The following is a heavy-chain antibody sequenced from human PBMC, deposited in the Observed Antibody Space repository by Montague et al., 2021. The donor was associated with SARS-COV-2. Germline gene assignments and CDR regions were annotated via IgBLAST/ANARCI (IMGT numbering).Heavy chain of an antibody. Sequence: SLRLSCAASGFTFSTSWMIWVRQAPGNGLEWVANMKPDGSEKYYVDSVKGRFTIFRDNAKNSLYLQMGSLRAEDTAVYYCARGHGITWGQGTLVTVSS. V-gene: IGHV3-7*04. CDR2: MKPDGSEK. CDR3: ARGHGIT. D-gene: IGHD1-26*01. CDR1: GFTFSTSW. J-gene: IGHJ5*02.